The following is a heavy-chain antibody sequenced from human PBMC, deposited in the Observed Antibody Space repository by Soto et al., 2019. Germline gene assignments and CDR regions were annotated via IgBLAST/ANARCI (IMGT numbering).Heavy chain of an antibody. J-gene: IGHJ4*02. D-gene: IGHD1-26*01. V-gene: IGHV3-33*01. CDR3: ARSEVGATDYFDY. CDR2: IWYDGSNK. CDR1: GFTFSSYG. Sequence: GGSLRLSCAASGFTFSSYGMHWVRQAPGKGLERVAVIWYDGSNKYYADSVKGRFTISRDNSKNTLYLQMNSLRAEDTAVYYCARSEVGATDYFDYWGQGTLVTVSS.